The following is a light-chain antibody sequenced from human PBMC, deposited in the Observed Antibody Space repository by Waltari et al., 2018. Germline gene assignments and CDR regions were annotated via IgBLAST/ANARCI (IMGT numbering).Light chain of an antibody. CDR3: ASHTSRTTWV. CDR1: SSDVGAYNY. CDR2: DLT. Sequence: QSALTQPASVSGSPGQSITISCAGTSSDVGAYNYLCWYQQHPGKAPNLMIYDLTKRPSGVSNRCSGSKSGNTASLTISGLQAEDEADYYCASHTSRTTWVFGGGTKVTVL. J-gene: IGLJ3*02. V-gene: IGLV2-14*01.